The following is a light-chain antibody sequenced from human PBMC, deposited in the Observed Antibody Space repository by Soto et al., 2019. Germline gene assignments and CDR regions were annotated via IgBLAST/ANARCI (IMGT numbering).Light chain of an antibody. V-gene: IGLV1-40*01. CDR2: GNS. CDR3: QSYDSSLSGREV. CDR1: RSNIGAGYD. Sequence: QSVLTQPPSVSGAPGQRVTISCTGSRSNIGAGYDVYWYQQLPGTAPKLLIYGNSNRPSGVPDRLSGSKSGTSASLAITGLQAEDEADYYCQSYDSSLSGREVFGGGTKLTVL. J-gene: IGLJ2*01.